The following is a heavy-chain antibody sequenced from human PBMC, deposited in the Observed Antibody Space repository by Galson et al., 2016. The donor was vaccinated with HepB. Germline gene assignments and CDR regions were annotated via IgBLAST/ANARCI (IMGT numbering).Heavy chain of an antibody. V-gene: IGHV4-31*03. Sequence: TLSLTCTVSGYAISSGYDYWGWIRQHPGQDLEWIGCIYYSGSTYYNPSLKSRLAISAETSKNQFSLKLTSVTAADTAVYFCARYSGSGYSFDYWGQGTLVTVSS. D-gene: IGHD6-19*01. CDR3: ARYSGSGYSFDY. CDR1: GYAISSGYDY. J-gene: IGHJ4*02. CDR2: IYYSGST.